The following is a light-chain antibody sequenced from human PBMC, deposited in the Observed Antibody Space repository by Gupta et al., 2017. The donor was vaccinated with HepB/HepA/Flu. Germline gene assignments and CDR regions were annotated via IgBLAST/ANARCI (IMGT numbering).Light chain of an antibody. CDR3: GSLGGGYTLVV. J-gene: IGLJ3*02. CDR1: SSDIGAFDA. Sequence: QAALTQPPSVSGSPGQWITIPCTGSSSDIGAFDAVSWYQQHPGKAPKLLIFGVSNRPSGVSDRFSGSKSGNTASLTITGLQPEDEADYYCGSLGGGYTLVVFGGGTKLTVL. V-gene: IGLV2-14*03. CDR2: GVS.